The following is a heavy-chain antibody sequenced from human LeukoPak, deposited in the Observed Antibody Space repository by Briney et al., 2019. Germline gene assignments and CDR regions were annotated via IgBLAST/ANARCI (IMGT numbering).Heavy chain of an antibody. V-gene: IGHV3-23*01. CDR2: ISGSGGST. CDR1: GFTFSSYA. CDR3: AKDGNKAQGYSYGAPSVF. D-gene: IGHD5-18*01. Sequence: PGGSLRLSCAASGFTFSSYAMSWVRQAPGKGLEWVSAISGSGGSTYYADSVKGRFTISRDNSKNTLYLQMNSLRAEDTAVYYCAKDGNKAQGYSYGAPSVFWGQGTLVTVSS. J-gene: IGHJ4*02.